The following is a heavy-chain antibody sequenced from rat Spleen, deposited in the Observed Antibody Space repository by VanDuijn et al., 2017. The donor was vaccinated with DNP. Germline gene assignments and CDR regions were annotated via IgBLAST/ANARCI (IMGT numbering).Heavy chain of an antibody. CDR1: GISLTRYT. J-gene: IGHJ2*01. CDR2: MTSGGAT. Sequence: QVQLKESGPGLVQPSQTLSLGCTVSGISLTRYTVSWVRQPPGKVLEWIAAMTSGGATFYNSALKSRMSIGRDTSKSQVFLEMNSLQTEDTAMYFGVTGYGGFFTPFDYWGQGAMVTVSS. V-gene: IGHV2-6*01. D-gene: IGHD1-11*01. CDR3: VTGYGGFFTPFDY.